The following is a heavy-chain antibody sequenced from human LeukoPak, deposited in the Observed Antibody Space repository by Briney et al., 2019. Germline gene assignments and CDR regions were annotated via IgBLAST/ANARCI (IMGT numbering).Heavy chain of an antibody. D-gene: IGHD2/OR15-2a*01. CDR1: GFTFSSYS. J-gene: IGHJ6*03. CDR2: ISSSSSYI. V-gene: IGHV3-21*01. CDR3: ARGLSDGMGYYYMDV. Sequence: GGSLRLSCAASGFTFSSYSMNWVRQAPGKGLEWVSSISSSSSYIYYADSVKGRFTISRDNSKNTLYLEMNSLTIDDTAVYYCARGLSDGMGYYYMDVWGKGTTVIVSS.